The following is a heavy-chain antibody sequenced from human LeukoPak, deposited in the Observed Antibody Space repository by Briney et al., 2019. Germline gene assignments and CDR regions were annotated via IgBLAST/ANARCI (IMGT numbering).Heavy chain of an antibody. D-gene: IGHD1-26*01. CDR1: GFTFSSYA. J-gene: IGHJ6*03. CDR3: ARGGSQTYYYYYYMDV. Sequence: GGSLRLSCAASGFTFSSYAMHWVRQAPGKGLEWVAVISYDGSNKYYADSVKGRFTISRGNSKNTLYLQMNSLRAEDTAVYFCARGGSQTYYYYYYMDVWGKGTMVTVSS. V-gene: IGHV3-30-3*01. CDR2: ISYDGSNK.